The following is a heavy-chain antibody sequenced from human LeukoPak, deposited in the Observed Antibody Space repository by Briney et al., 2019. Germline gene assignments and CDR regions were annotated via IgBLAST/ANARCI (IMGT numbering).Heavy chain of an antibody. V-gene: IGHV4-59*01. CDR1: GGSISSYY. D-gene: IGHD2-15*01. CDR3: ARAWGYCSGGSCPPTN. Sequence: PSETLSLTCTVSGGSISSYYWSWIRQPPGKGLEWIGYIYYGGSTNYNPSLKSRVTISVDTSKNQFSLKLSSVTAADTAVYYCARAWGYCSGGSCPPTNWGQGTLVTVSS. CDR2: IYYGGST. J-gene: IGHJ4*02.